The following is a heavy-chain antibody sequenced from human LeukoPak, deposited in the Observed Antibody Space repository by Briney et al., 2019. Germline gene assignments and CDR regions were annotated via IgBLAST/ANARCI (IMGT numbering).Heavy chain of an antibody. J-gene: IGHJ4*02. CDR2: IYTSGSP. CDR1: GGSISSYY. V-gene: IGHV4-4*07. Sequence: SETLSLTCTVSGGSISSYYWSWIRQPAGKGLEWIGRIYTSGSPNYNPSLKSRVTMSVDTSKNQFSLKLSSVTAADTAVYYCARAVTVTSLGNRYYFDYWGQGTLVTVSS. CDR3: ARAVTVTSLGNRYYFDY. D-gene: IGHD4-17*01.